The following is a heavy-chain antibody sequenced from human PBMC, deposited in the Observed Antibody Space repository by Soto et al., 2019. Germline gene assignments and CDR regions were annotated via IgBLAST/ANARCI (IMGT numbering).Heavy chain of an antibody. CDR3: AKGRGGSGSLTPRVDF. D-gene: IGHD3-10*01. J-gene: IGHJ4*02. Sequence: EVQLLESGGGLQPGGSLRLSCAASGFTFNNYAMTWVRQAPGKGLEWVSAISGGGDTTSYADSVKGRFTVSRDGSKNTLYLQMSSLRAEDTALYYCAKGRGGSGSLTPRVDFWGQGTLVTVSS. CDR2: ISGGGDTT. CDR1: GFTFNNYA. V-gene: IGHV3-23*01.